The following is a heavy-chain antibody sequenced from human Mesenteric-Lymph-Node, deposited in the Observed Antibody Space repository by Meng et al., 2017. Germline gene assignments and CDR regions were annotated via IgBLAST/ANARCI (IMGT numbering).Heavy chain of an antibody. Sequence: GESLKISCAASGFTFSSYSMNWVRQAPGKGLEWVSSISSSSSYIYYADSVKGRFTISRDNAKNSLYLQMNSLRAEDAAVYYCARAYSGYVANWFDPWGQGALVTVSS. CDR2: ISSSSSYI. D-gene: IGHD5-12*01. CDR3: ARAYSGYVANWFDP. CDR1: GFTFSSYS. V-gene: IGHV3-21*01. J-gene: IGHJ5*02.